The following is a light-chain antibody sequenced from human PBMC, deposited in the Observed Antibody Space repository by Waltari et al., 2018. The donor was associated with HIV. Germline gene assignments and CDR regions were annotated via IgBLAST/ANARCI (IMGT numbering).Light chain of an antibody. J-gene: IGLJ1*01. Sequence: QSVLTQPPSVSGAPGQRVTISCPGSSSNIGAGSDVPWFQQLPGTAPKLLIYADDNRPSGVPDRFSGSKSGTSASLAITGLQAEDEADYYCQSYDSSLSGSFVFGTGTKVTVL. V-gene: IGLV1-40*01. CDR3: QSYDSSLSGSFV. CDR1: SSNIGAGSD. CDR2: ADD.